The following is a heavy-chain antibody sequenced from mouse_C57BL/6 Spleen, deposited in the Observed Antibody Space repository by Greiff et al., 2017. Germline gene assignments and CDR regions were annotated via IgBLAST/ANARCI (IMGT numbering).Heavy chain of an antibody. CDR2: ISYDGSN. CDR3: ARDQDGNYGY. D-gene: IGHD2-1*01. Sequence: EVKLLESGPGLVKPSQSLSLTCSVTGYSITSGYYWNWIRQFPGNKLEWMGYISYDGSNNYNPSLKNRISITRDTSKNQFFLKLNSVTTEDTATYYCARDQDGNYGYWGQGTTLTVSS. V-gene: IGHV3-6*01. J-gene: IGHJ2*01. CDR1: GYSITSGYY.